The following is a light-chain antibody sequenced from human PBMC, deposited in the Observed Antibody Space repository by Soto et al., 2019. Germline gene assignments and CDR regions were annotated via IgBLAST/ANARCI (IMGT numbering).Light chain of an antibody. CDR3: SSYAGSNIHYV. Sequence: QSALTQPPSASGSPGQSVTISCTGTSSDVGGYNYVSWYQQHPGKAPILVVYEVSKRPSGVPDRFSGSKSGNTASLTVSGLQAEDEADYYCSSYAGSNIHYVFGTGTKLTVL. J-gene: IGLJ1*01. V-gene: IGLV2-8*01. CDR2: EVS. CDR1: SSDVGGYNY.